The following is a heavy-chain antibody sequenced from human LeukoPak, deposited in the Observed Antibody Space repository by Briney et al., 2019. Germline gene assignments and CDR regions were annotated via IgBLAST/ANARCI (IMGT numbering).Heavy chain of an antibody. CDR2: ISSSSSYI. Sequence: PGGSLRLSCAASGFTFSSYSMNWVRQAPGKGLEWVSSISSSSSYIYYADSVKGRFTISRDNSKNTLYLQMNSLKTEDTAVYYCTTVRIVAVPAAIPGNYWGQGTLVTVSS. D-gene: IGHD2-2*02. CDR1: GFTFSSYS. J-gene: IGHJ4*02. V-gene: IGHV3-21*03. CDR3: TTVRIVAVPAAIPGNY.